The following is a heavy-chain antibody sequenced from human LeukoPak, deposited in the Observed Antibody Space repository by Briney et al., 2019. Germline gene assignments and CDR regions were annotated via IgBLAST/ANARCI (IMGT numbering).Heavy chain of an antibody. D-gene: IGHD6-6*01. V-gene: IGHV4-59*08. CDR2: IYYTGST. CDR1: GGSISSLY. CDR3: ARHRAYSSSSPFDY. J-gene: IGHJ4*02. Sequence: SETLSLTCSVSGGSISSLYWSWTRQPPGKGLEWIGYIYYTGSTNYNPSLKSRVTMFVDMSKNQFSLRLSSVTAADTAVYYCARHRAYSSSSPFDYWGQGTLVTVSS.